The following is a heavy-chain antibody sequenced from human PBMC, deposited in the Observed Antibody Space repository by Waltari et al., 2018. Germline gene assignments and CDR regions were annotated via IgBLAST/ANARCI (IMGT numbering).Heavy chain of an antibody. J-gene: IGHJ4*02. CDR1: GYTFTGYY. CDR2: INPNSGGT. V-gene: IGHV1-2*02. D-gene: IGHD5-18*01. CDR3: ARDGYSYGYSFDY. Sequence: QVQLVQSGAEVKKPGASVKVSCKASGYTFTGYYMHWVRQAPGQGLEWMGWINPNSGGTNYAQKCQGRVTMTRDTSISTAYMELSRLRSDDTAVYYCARDGYSYGYSFDYWGQGTLVTVSS.